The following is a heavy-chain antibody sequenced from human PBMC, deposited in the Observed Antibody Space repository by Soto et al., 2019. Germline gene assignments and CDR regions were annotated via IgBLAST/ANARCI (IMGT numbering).Heavy chain of an antibody. V-gene: IGHV3-11*01. CDR3: ARDQEGSGSHWLGYNYYAMDV. D-gene: IGHD3-10*01. CDR2: ISSVGTTT. J-gene: IGHJ6*02. Sequence: QVQLVESGGGLVKPGGSLRLSCGASGFTITDYYMSWIRQAPGKGLEWVSHISSVGTTTYYADSVKGRFSISMDNAKNSLYLQMNSLSAEDTAVYYCARDQEGSGSHWLGYNYYAMDVWVQGTTVTVSS. CDR1: GFTITDYY.